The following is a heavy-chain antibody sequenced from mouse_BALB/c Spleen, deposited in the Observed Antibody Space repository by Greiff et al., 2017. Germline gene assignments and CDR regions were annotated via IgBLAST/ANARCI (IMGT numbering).Heavy chain of an antibody. CDR2: IYPGDGDT. V-gene: IGHV1-87*01. J-gene: IGHJ2*01. Sequence: VKLQESGAELARPGASVKLSCKASGYTFTSYWMQWVKQRPGQGLEWIGAIYPGDGDTRYTQKFKGKATLTADKSSSTAYMQLSSLASEDSAVYYCARRLYYGSTPDYWGQGTTLTVSS. CDR1: GYTFTSYW. CDR3: ARRLYYGSTPDY. D-gene: IGHD1-1*01.